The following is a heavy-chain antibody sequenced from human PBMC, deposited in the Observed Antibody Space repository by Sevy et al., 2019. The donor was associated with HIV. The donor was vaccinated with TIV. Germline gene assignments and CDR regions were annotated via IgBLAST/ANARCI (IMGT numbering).Heavy chain of an antibody. CDR1: GYSISSGHY. CDR3: ANNMAARPLED. CDR2: IYHSGDT. Sequence: SETLSLTCSVSGYSISSGHYWGWIRQPPGKGLEWIGSIYHSGDTYYNPSLKSRVTISVDTSKNQFSLKLNSVTAADMAVYYCANNMAARPLEDWGQGTLVTVSS. D-gene: IGHD6-6*01. V-gene: IGHV4-38-2*02. J-gene: IGHJ4*02.